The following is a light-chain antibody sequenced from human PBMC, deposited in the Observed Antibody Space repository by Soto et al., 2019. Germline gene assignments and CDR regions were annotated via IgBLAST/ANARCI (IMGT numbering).Light chain of an antibody. CDR2: EVN. J-gene: IGLJ2*01. CDR1: SSDVGGYNY. CDR3: NSYAGRDNWI. V-gene: IGLV2-8*01. Sequence: QPVLTQPPSASGSPGQSVTISCTGTSSDVGGYNYVSWYQQYSGKAPKLILYEVNRRPSGVPDRFSGSKSGNTASLTVSGLQAEDEADYHCNSYAGRDNWIFGGGTKVTVL.